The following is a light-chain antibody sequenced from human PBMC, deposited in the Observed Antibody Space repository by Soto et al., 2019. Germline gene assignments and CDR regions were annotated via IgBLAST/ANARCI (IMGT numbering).Light chain of an antibody. Sequence: DIQMTQSPSSLSASVGDRVTITCRASQSINNYLNWYQQKPGKAPKLLIYTASSLQGGVPSRFSGRGSGTDFTLTISSRQLEDFATYDCQQSSSYPPFTFGGGTKVDIK. J-gene: IGKJ4*01. CDR2: TAS. CDR3: QQSSSYPPFT. V-gene: IGKV1-39*01. CDR1: QSINNY.